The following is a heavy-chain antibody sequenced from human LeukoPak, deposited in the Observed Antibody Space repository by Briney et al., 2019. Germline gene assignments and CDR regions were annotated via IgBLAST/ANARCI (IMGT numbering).Heavy chain of an antibody. Sequence: PGGSLRLSCAASGFTFSTYNMNWVGQAPGKGLEWVSSISSSSNYIYYADSVKGRFTISRDNAKNSLYLQMSSLRAEDTDVYYCARDVGASAPDAFDIWGQGTMVTVSS. V-gene: IGHV3-21*01. J-gene: IGHJ3*02. D-gene: IGHD1-26*01. CDR3: ARDVGASAPDAFDI. CDR1: GFTFSTYN. CDR2: ISSSSNYI.